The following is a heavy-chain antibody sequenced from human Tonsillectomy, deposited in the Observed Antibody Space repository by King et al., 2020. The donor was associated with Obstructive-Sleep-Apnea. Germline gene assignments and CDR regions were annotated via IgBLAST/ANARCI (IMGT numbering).Heavy chain of an antibody. J-gene: IGHJ4*02. CDR3: ARGRDIVVVPAAPAFDY. V-gene: IGHV4-31*03. CDR2: IYYSGST. D-gene: IGHD2-2*01. CDR1: GGSISSGGYY. Sequence: QLQESGPGLVKPSQTLSLTCTVSGGSISSGGYYWSWIRQHPGKGLEWIGYIYYSGSTYYNPSLKSRVTISVDTSKNQFSLKLSSVTAADTAVYYCARGRDIVVVPAAPAFDYWGQGTLVTVSS.